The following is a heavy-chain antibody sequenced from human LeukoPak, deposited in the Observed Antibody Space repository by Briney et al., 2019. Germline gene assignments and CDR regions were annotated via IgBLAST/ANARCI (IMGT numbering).Heavy chain of an antibody. D-gene: IGHD4-17*01. CDR2: ISTSGST. CDR3: ARGLPSYGDYVDYYFYMDV. J-gene: IGHJ6*03. Sequence: PSETLSLTCTVSGDSISGFYWSWIRQPAGKGLQWIRRISTSGSTNYNPSLKSRVTMSVDRSTNEFSLTVRSVTAADTALYYCARGLPSYGDYVDYYFYMDVWGKGTTVTVSS. CDR1: GDSISGFY. V-gene: IGHV4-4*07.